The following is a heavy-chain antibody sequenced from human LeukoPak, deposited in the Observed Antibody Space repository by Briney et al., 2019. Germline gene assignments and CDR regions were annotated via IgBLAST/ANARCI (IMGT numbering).Heavy chain of an antibody. CDR2: IWYDGSNK. Sequence: GRSLRLSCAASGFTFSSYGMHWVRQGPGNGLEWGAVIWYDGSNKYDADSVKGRFTISRDNSKNTLYLQMNSLRAEDTAVYYCAREVIAAAGDFVDYWGQGTLVTVSS. V-gene: IGHV3-33*01. CDR1: GFTFSSYG. CDR3: AREVIAAAGDFVDY. J-gene: IGHJ4*02. D-gene: IGHD6-13*01.